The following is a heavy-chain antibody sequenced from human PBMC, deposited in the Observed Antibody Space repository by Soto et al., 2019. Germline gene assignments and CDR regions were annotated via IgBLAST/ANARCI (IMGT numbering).Heavy chain of an antibody. CDR1: EFTFSNYG. CDR3: ARDDEYSGNGMDV. D-gene: IGHD3-10*01. V-gene: IGHV3-33*01. CDR2: ILNDGSNR. J-gene: IGHJ6*02. Sequence: QVQLVESGGGVVQPGRSLRLSCAASEFTFSNYGMHWVRQAPGKGLERVAVILNDGSNRYHADSVKERVTLFRDNSKNTLYLQMNSLRAEDTAVYYCARDDEYSGNGMDVWGQGTKVTVS.